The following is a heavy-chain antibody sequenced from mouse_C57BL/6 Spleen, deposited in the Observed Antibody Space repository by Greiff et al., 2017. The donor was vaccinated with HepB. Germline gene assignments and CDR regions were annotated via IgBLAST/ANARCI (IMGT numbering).Heavy chain of an antibody. CDR2: IYPGSGNT. J-gene: IGHJ1*03. CDR1: GYTFTDYY. V-gene: IGHV1-76*01. Sequence: QVQLQQSGAELVRPGASVKLSCKASGYTFTDYYINWVKQRPGQGLEWIARIYPGSGNTYYNEKFKGKATLTAEKSSSTAYMQLSSLTSEDSAVYFCAREKFYDYDVDFDVWGTGTTVTVSS. CDR3: AREKFYDYDVDFDV. D-gene: IGHD2-4*01.